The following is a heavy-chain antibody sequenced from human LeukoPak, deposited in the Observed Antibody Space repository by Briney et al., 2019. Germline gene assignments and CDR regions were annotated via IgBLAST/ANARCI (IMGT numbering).Heavy chain of an antibody. Sequence: GGSLRLSCAASGFTFSSHAMHWVRQAPGKGLEWLAVISYDGSNKYYADSVKGRFTISRDNSKNTLYLQMNSLRAEDTAVYYCARPWEQGAFDIWGQGTMVTVSS. V-gene: IGHV3-30-3*01. D-gene: IGHD1-26*01. J-gene: IGHJ3*02. CDR2: ISYDGSNK. CDR3: ARPWEQGAFDI. CDR1: GFTFSSHA.